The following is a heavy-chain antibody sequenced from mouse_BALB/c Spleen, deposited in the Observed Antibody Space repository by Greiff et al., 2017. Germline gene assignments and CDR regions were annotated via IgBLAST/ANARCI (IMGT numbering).Heavy chain of an antibody. Sequence: EVKLMESGPGLVKPSQSLSLTCSVTGYSITSGYYWNWIRQFPGNKLEWMGYISYDGSNNYNPSLKNRISITRDTSKNQFFLKLNSVTTEDTATYYCAAYYRYDDAMDYWGQGTSVTVSS. CDR1: GYSITSGYY. D-gene: IGHD2-14*01. CDR2: ISYDGSN. J-gene: IGHJ4*01. CDR3: AAYYRYDDAMDY. V-gene: IGHV3-6*02.